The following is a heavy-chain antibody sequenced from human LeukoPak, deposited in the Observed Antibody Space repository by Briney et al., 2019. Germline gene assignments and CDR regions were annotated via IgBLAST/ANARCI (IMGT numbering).Heavy chain of an antibody. CDR2: MNPNSGNT. V-gene: IGHV1-8*01. CDR1: VYTFTSYD. D-gene: IGHD3-10*01. CDR3: ARGWQSYYPLGP. Sequence: ASVNVSCKASVYTFTSYDINWVRQATRHGREWMGWMNPNSGNTGYAQKFQGRVTMTRNTSISTAYMELSSLRSADTAVYYCARGWQSYYPLGPWGQGTLVAVSS. J-gene: IGHJ5*02.